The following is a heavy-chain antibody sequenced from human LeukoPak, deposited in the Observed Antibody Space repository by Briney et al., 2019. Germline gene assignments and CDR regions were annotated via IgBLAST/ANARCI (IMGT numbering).Heavy chain of an antibody. D-gene: IGHD5-18*01. CDR1: GGSISSYY. J-gene: IGHJ2*01. CDR3: ARDPRYSYAYWGYFDL. Sequence: SETLSLTCTVSGGSISSYYWSWIRQPPGKGLEWIGYIYYSGSTNYNPSLKSRVTISVDTSKNQFSLKLSSVTAADTAVYYCARDPRYSYAYWGYFDLWGRGTLVTVSS. CDR2: IYYSGST. V-gene: IGHV4-59*01.